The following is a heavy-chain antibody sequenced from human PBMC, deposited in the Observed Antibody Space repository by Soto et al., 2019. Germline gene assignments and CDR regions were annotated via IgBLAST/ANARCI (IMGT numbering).Heavy chain of an antibody. CDR1: GGSFSGYY. Sequence: PSETLSLTCAAYGGSFSGYYWSWIRQPPGQGLEWIGEINHSGSTNYNPSLKSRVTISVDTSKNQFSLKLSSVTAADTAVYYCARGLRYYGGYRGYYYYYMDVWGKGTTVT. CDR2: INHSGST. J-gene: IGHJ6*03. CDR3: ARGLRYYGGYRGYYYYYMDV. D-gene: IGHD3-10*01. V-gene: IGHV4-34*01.